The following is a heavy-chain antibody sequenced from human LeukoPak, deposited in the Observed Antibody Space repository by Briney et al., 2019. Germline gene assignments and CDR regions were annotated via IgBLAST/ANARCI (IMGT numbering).Heavy chain of an antibody. CDR1: GFTFSSSA. J-gene: IGHJ6*02. D-gene: IGHD4-17*01. CDR2: IRSKANSYAT. V-gene: IGHV3-73*01. CDR3: TRTYGDYASFENV. Sequence: GGSLRLSCAASGFTFSSSAMHWVRQASGKGLEWVGRIRSKANSYATTYAASVKGRFTISRDDSKNTAYLQMNSLKTEDTAVYYCTRTYGDYASFENVWGQGTTVTVSS.